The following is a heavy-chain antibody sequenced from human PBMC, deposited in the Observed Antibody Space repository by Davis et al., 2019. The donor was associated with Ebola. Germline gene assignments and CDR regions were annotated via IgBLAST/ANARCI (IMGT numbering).Heavy chain of an antibody. CDR1: GFTFSSYA. J-gene: IGHJ3*01. D-gene: IGHD6-19*01. Sequence: PGGSLRLSCAASGFTFSSYAMSWVRQAPGKGLEWVSTLGLSADTYYADSVKGRFTISRDNSKNTLYLQMNSLRVEDTAIYYCAKDTSNVWFDVWGQGTMVTVSS. CDR2: LGLSADT. V-gene: IGHV3-23*01. CDR3: AKDTSNVWFDV.